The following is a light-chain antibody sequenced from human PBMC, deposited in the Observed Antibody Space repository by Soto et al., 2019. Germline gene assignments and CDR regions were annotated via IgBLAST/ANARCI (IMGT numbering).Light chain of an antibody. CDR2: GAS. V-gene: IGKV3-15*01. CDR1: QSVSSN. CDR3: QQFNNWPRT. J-gene: IGKJ1*01. Sequence: EIVMTQSPATLSVSPGERATLSCRASQSVSSNLAWYQQKPGQPPRLLIYGASTRATGFPARFSGSGSGKEFTLTISSLQSEDFAVYYCQQFNNWPRTFGQGTKVDIK.